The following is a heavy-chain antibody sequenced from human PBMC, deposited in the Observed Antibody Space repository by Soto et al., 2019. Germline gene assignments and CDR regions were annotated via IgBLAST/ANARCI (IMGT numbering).Heavy chain of an antibody. D-gene: IGHD3-16*01. CDR2: QSGNT. CDR3: AVYKEWGLGDGY. Sequence: QVQLQESGPGLVNPSETLSLTCAVAGVSVSSKIHHWTWIRQPPGKGLEWIGQSGNTNDNPSLKSRVTISVDTSKNKFSVSLRSVTAADTAVYYCAVYKEWGLGDGYWGQGTLVTVSS. V-gene: IGHV4-61*01. CDR1: GVSVSSKIHH. J-gene: IGHJ4*02.